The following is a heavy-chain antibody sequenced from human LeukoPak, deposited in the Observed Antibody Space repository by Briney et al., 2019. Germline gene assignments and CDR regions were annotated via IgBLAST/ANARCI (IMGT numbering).Heavy chain of an antibody. J-gene: IGHJ4*02. V-gene: IGHV3-23*01. CDR2: ISGSGTNI. CDR3: AKDSGRLVLGYFDY. D-gene: IGHD6-19*01. Sequence: PGGSLRLACAASGFIFGSYVMTWVRQAPGTGLEWVSSISGSGTNIYYADSVKGRFTISRDNSKNTLYLQMNSLRAEDTAVYYCAKDSGRLVLGYFDYWGQGTLVTVSS. CDR1: GFIFGSYV.